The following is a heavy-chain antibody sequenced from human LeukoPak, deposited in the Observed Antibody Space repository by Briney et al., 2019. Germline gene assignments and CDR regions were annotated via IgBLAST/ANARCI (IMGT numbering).Heavy chain of an antibody. D-gene: IGHD3-22*01. CDR3: ARERYCDGSSCYHYMDV. V-gene: IGHV4-31*03. Sequence: PSQTLSLTCSVSGGSMSRGGYYWSWIRQLPGKGLEWIGYIYYRGNSYYNPSLKSRVTISVDTSNNQFSLKLSSVTAADTAVYYCARERYCDGSSCYHYMDVWGKGTTVSVSS. J-gene: IGHJ6*03. CDR2: IYYRGNS. CDR1: GGSMSRGGYY.